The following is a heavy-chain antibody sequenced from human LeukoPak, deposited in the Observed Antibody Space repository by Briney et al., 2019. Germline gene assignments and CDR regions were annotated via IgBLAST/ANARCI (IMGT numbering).Heavy chain of an antibody. J-gene: IGHJ4*02. V-gene: IGHV3-30-3*01. CDR3: ARDGYYADGYDY. Sequence: GGSLRLSCAASGFTFSSYAMHWVRQAPGKGLEWVAVISYDGSNKYYADSVKGRFTISRDNAKNSLYLQMNSLRAEDTAIYYCARDGYYADGYDYWGQGTLVTVSS. D-gene: IGHD1-26*01. CDR2: ISYDGSNK. CDR1: GFTFSSYA.